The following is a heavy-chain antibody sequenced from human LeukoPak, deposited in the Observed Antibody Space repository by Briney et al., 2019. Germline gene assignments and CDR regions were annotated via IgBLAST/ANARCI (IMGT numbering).Heavy chain of an antibody. V-gene: IGHV3-48*02. D-gene: IGHD2/OR15-2a*01. J-gene: IGHJ4*01. CDR3: ARDSGNYIDY. CDR1: GFTFSHFS. CDR2: ISGSSKTI. Sequence: GGSLRLSCTASGFTFSHFSMNWVRLAPGRGLQWVSFISGSSKTIYYGDSVKGRFTISRDNAKNSLYPQMNGLRDEDAALYFCARDSGNYIDYWGQGTQVVVSS.